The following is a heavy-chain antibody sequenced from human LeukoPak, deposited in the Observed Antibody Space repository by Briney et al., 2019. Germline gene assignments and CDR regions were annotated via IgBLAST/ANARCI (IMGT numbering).Heavy chain of an antibody. J-gene: IGHJ4*02. CDR1: GFTFRSYG. D-gene: IGHD6-13*01. V-gene: IGHV3-33*01. CDR3: ASDGIAVDRGIGYFDY. Sequence: GGSLRLSCAASGFTFRSYGMHWVRQAPGKGLEWVAVIWYDGSNKYYADSVKGRFTISRDNSENTLYLQMNSLRAEDTALYYCASDGIAVDRGIGYFDYWGQGTLVTVSS. CDR2: IWYDGSNK.